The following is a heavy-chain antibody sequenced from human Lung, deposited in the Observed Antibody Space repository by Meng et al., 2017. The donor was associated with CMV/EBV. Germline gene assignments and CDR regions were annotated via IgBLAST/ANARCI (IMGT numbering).Heavy chain of an antibody. CDR2: IKPDGSDT. J-gene: IGHJ4*02. Sequence: GESLKISCIVSGFTFREYWMNWVRQATGKGLEWLASIKPDGSDTYYVDSVKGRFTISRDNAKNSVHLQMNSLRAEDTAVYYCFARPIDYWGQGTLVTASS. V-gene: IGHV3-7*01. D-gene: IGHD6-6*01. CDR1: GFTFREYW. CDR3: FARPIDY.